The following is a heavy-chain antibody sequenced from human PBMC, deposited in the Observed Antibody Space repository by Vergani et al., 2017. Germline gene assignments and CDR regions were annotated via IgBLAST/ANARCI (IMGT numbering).Heavy chain of an antibody. V-gene: IGHV3-53*01. J-gene: IGHJ3*02. CDR3: ARVGYGDYGALDI. CDR2: IYSGGRT. CDR1: GFTISSDY. Sequence: EVQLVESGGGLIQPGGSLRLSCAASGFTISSDYMSWVRQAPGKGLEWVSNIYSGGRTYYADSVKGRFTFSRDNSKNTVYLQMNSLRAEDTAEYYCARVGYGDYGALDIWGQGTMVTVSS. D-gene: IGHD4-17*01.